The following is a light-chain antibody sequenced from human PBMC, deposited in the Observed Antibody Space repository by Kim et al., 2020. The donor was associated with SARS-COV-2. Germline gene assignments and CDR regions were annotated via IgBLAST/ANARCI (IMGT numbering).Light chain of an antibody. V-gene: IGLV2-18*02. CDR3: SSYTDTNTLI. CDR2: EVN. CDR1: SSAVGRYNR. Sequence: GQSVTISCTGTSSAVGRYNRVSWYQQHPGTAPKLIIYEVNNRPSGVPDRFSGSKSGNTASLTISGLQAQDEADYYCSSYTDTNTLIFGGGTQLTVL. J-gene: IGLJ2*01.